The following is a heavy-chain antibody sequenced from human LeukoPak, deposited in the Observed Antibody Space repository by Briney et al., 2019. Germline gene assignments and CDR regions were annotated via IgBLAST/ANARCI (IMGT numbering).Heavy chain of an antibody. D-gene: IGHD2-15*01. J-gene: IGHJ4*02. Sequence: GESLKISCKASGYTFTNYWIGWVRHTPGKGLEXXXXXXPGDSDARYRTSFQGQVTMSVDESTSTAYLHWTSLKASDTAIYYCARHAGYCTGGKCYSFYYFDYWGQGTLVTVSS. CDR3: ARHAGYCTGGKCYSFYYFDY. CDR1: GYTFTNYW. CDR2: XXPGDSDA. V-gene: IGHV5-51*01.